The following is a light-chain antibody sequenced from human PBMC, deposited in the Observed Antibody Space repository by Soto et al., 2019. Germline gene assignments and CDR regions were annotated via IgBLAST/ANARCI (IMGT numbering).Light chain of an antibody. V-gene: IGKV3-20*01. J-gene: IGKJ1*01. CDR2: GAS. CDR3: QHYGFSPRWT. Sequence: EVVMTQSPVTLSVSPGERATLSCRASQSVRSNFAWYQQKPGQAPRLLIYGASRRATGIPDRFSGSGSGTDFTLTISRLEPEDFAVYYCQHYGFSPRWTFGQGTKVDIK. CDR1: QSVRSN.